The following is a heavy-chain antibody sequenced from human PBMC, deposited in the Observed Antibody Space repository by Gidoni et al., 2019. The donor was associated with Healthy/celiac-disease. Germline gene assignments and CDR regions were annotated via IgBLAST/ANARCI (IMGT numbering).Heavy chain of an antibody. CDR1: GGSISSYY. V-gene: IGHV4-59*08. CDR2: IYYSGST. CDR3: ARHVVWFGVESNPKDYGDYRYYYYGMDV. J-gene: IGHJ6*02. D-gene: IGHD4-17*01. Sequence: QVQLQESGPGLVKPSETLSLTCTVSGGSISSYYWSWIRQPPGKGLEWIGYIYYSGSTNYNPSLKSRVTISVDTSKNQFSLKLSSVTAADTAVYYCARHVVWFGVESNPKDYGDYRYYYYGMDVWGQGTTVTVSS.